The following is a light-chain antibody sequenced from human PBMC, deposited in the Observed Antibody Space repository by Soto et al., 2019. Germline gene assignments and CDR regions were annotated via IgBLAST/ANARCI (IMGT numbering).Light chain of an antibody. J-gene: IGLJ3*02. CDR3: SSYASTSFLVV. CDR2: NVS. V-gene: IGLV2-14*01. Sequence: QSALAQPASVSGSPGQSITISCTGTSSDVGGFDYVSWYQQRPGKVPKLIIHNVSNRPSGVSDRFSGSKSGNTASLTISGLQADDEAAYYCSSYASTSFLVVFGGGTKLTVL. CDR1: SSDVGGFDY.